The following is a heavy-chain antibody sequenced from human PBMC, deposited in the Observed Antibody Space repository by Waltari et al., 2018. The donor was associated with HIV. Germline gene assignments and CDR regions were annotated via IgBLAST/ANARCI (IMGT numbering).Heavy chain of an antibody. D-gene: IGHD2-2*01. V-gene: IGHV1-18*01. CDR3: ARINCTSVSCYASLDY. J-gene: IGHJ4*02. CDR1: GYTFTSYG. Sequence: QVQLVQSGAEVKKPGASVKVSCTASGYTFTSYGISWVRQAPGQGLEWMGWVSAYNGNTNYAQKLQGKVTMTTDTSTSTAYMELRSLRSDDTAVYYCARINCTSVSCYASLDYWGQGTLVTVSS. CDR2: VSAYNGNT.